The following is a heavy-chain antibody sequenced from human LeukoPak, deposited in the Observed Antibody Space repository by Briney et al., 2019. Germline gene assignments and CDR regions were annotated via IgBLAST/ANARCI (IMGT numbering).Heavy chain of an antibody. CDR2: ISGSGGRT. D-gene: IGHD2-2*01. J-gene: IGHJ4*02. CDR3: AKDRYQLLEFDY. CDR1: GFTFSSYV. Sequence: GGSLRLSCAASGFTFSSYVMTWVRQVPGKGLEWVSGISGSGGRTYYADSVKGRFIISRDNSKNTVYLQVNSLRAEDTAVYYCAKDRYQLLEFDYWGQGTLVTVSS. V-gene: IGHV3-23*01.